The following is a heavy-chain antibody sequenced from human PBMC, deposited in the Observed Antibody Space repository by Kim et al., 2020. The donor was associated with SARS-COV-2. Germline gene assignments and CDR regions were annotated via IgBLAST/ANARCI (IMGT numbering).Heavy chain of an antibody. D-gene: IGHD2-2*01. CDR2: IYYSGST. CDR3: ARDACSSTSCYEYFQH. Sequence: SETLSLTCTVSGGSISSYYWSWIRQPPGKGLEWIGYIYYSGSTNYNPSLKSRVTISVDTSKNQFSLKLSSVTAADTAVYYCARDACSSTSCYEYFQHWG. CDR1: GGSISSYY. V-gene: IGHV4-59*01. J-gene: IGHJ1*01.